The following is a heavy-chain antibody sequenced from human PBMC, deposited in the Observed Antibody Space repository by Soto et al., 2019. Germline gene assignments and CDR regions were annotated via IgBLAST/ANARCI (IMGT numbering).Heavy chain of an antibody. CDR1: GYTFINFF. CDR3: ARSHCSGGSSYLGAFSI. CDR2: INPSGGAT. Sequence: QVQLVQSGAEVQKPGASVKISCKASGYTFINFFIHWVRQAPGQGLEWVGIINPSGGATTYPQKFQGRGSLTRDTSTCTVYMDVSRLRFDDTVAYYCARSHCSGGSSYLGAFSIWDQGCMVSVYS. D-gene: IGHD2-15*01. J-gene: IGHJ3*02. V-gene: IGHV1-46*01.